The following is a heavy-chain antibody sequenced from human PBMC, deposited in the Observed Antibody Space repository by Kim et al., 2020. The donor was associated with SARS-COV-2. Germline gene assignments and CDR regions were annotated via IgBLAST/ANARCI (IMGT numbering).Heavy chain of an antibody. V-gene: IGHV3-74*01. Sequence: DLVAGRFTIPRDNAKNTLYLQMNSVTVEDTAIYYCARAHCSGGSCYPLNYWGQGTVVTVSS. D-gene: IGHD2-15*01. J-gene: IGHJ4*02. CDR3: ARAHCSGGSCYPLNY.